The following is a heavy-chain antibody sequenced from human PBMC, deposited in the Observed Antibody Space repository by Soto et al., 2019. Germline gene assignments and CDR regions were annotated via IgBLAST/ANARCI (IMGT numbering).Heavy chain of an antibody. Sequence: PSETLSLTCTVSGGSISSSSYYWGWIRQPPGKGLEWIGSIYNSGSTNNNPSLKSRVSISVDTSKNQFSLKLSSVTAADSAVYYCARVATFCSSTSCYPYFDYWGQGSLVTVSS. J-gene: IGHJ4*02. CDR2: IYNSGST. V-gene: IGHV4-39*07. CDR1: GGSISSSSYY. D-gene: IGHD2-2*01. CDR3: ARVATFCSSTSCYPYFDY.